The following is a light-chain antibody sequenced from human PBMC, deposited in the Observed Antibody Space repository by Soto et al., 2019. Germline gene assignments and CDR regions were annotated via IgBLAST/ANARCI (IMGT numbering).Light chain of an antibody. Sequence: IQMTQAPATLSASVGDRVTITCRATQTINSWLAWYQQKPGKAPKVLIFDAYSLKTGITSRFSGSGAGTEVTLTISSLQPDDFATYYCQQYNSYSWTFGQGTKVEIK. CDR1: QTINSW. CDR3: QQYNSYSWT. V-gene: IGKV1-5*01. J-gene: IGKJ1*01. CDR2: DAY.